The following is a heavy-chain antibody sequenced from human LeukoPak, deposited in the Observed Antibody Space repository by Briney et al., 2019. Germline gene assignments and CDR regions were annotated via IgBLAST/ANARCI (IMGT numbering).Heavy chain of an antibody. Sequence: GRSLRLSCAASGFTVSSYSMNWVRQAPGKGLEWVSSISSSSSYIYYADSVKGRFTISRDNAKNSLYLQMNSLRAEDTAVYYCARASRVVGATRDHYWGQGTLVTVSS. D-gene: IGHD1-26*01. CDR1: GFTVSSYS. CDR2: ISSSSSYI. CDR3: ARASRVVGATRDHY. V-gene: IGHV3-21*01. J-gene: IGHJ4*02.